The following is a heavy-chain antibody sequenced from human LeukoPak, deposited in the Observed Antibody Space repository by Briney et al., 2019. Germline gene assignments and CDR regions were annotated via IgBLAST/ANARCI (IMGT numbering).Heavy chain of an antibody. D-gene: IGHD3-22*01. Sequence: GGPLRLSCAASGFTFRDYWMNWVRQAPGKGLEGVANIKQDGSEKYYVDSVRGRFTISRDNAKNSLYLQMNSLRAEDTAVYYCARVVSEYYYDSSGYRRIHYFDYWGQGTLVTVSS. J-gene: IGHJ4*02. CDR3: ARVVSEYYYDSSGYRRIHYFDY. V-gene: IGHV3-7*01. CDR2: IKQDGSEK. CDR1: GFTFRDYW.